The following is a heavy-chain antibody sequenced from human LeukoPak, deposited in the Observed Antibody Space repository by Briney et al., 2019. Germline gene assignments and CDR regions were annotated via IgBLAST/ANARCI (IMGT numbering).Heavy chain of an antibody. Sequence: SETLSLTCTVSGGSISSYYWSWIRQPAGKGLEWIGYIYTSGSATYNPSLKSRVTMSVDTSKNQFSLKLTSVTAADTAIYYCARRYSGSSRIDCWGQGTLVTVSS. J-gene: IGHJ4*02. CDR2: IYTSGSA. CDR1: GGSISSYY. CDR3: ARRYSGSSRIDC. V-gene: IGHV4-4*07. D-gene: IGHD6-6*01.